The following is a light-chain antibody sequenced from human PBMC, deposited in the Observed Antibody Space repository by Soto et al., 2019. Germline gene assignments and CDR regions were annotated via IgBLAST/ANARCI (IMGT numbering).Light chain of an antibody. CDR1: QSISSY. CDR2: AAS. Sequence: DIQMTQSPSSLSASVGDRVTITFRASQSISSYLNWYQQKPGKAPKLLIYAASTLQFGVPSRFSGSGSGTDFTLTISSLQPEDFATYYCQQSYRSPTFGQGTKVDI. V-gene: IGKV1-39*01. CDR3: QQSYRSPT. J-gene: IGKJ1*01.